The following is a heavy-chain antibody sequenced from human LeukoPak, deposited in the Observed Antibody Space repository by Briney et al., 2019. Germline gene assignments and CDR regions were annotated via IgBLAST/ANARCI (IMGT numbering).Heavy chain of an antibody. CDR2: ISYDGSNK. D-gene: IGHD6-19*01. CDR3: AKDGQWLTYYFDY. J-gene: IGHJ4*02. Sequence: GGSLRLSCEAAGFTFSSYGMHGVRQAPGKELEWVAVISYDGSNKYYADSVKGRFTISRDNSKNTLYLQMNSLRAEDTALYYCAKDGQWLTYYFDYWGQGTLVTVSS. CDR1: GFTFSSYG. V-gene: IGHV3-30*18.